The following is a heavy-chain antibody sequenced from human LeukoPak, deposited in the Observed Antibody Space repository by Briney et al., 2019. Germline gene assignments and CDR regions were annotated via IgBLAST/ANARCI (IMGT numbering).Heavy chain of an antibody. CDR2: IYTSGST. Sequence: PSETLSLTCTVSGGSISSYYWSWIRQPAGKGLEWIGRIYTSGSTNYNPSLKSRVTMSVDTSKNQFSLKLSSVTAADTAVYYCARYGRNEGVYCSSTRCSINWFDPWGQGTLVTVSS. V-gene: IGHV4-4*07. D-gene: IGHD2-2*01. CDR1: GGSISSYY. CDR3: ARYGRNEGVYCSSTRCSINWFDP. J-gene: IGHJ5*02.